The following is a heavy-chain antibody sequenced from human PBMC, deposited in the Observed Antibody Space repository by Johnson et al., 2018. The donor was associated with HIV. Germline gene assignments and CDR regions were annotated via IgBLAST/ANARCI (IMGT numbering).Heavy chain of an antibody. CDR3: AKVRTARVLFDI. V-gene: IGHV3-11*04. J-gene: IGHJ3*02. CDR2: ISRDGTTI. CDR1: GFTFSDYY. D-gene: IGHD5-18*01. Sequence: QVQLVESGGGLVQPGRSLRLSCAASGFTFSDYYMSWIRQAPGKGLEWVSYISRDGTTIYDADSVKGRFTISRDHAKNTLYLQMNSLRAEDTAVFYCAKVRTARVLFDIWGQGTMVTVSS.